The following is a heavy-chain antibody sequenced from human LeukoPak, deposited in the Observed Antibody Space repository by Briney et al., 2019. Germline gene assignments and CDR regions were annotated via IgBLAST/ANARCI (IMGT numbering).Heavy chain of an antibody. D-gene: IGHD6-19*01. CDR3: ARLPYTSDWYFDY. V-gene: IGHV3-72*01. J-gene: IGHJ4*02. Sequence: GGSLRLSCTVSGFTLSDHYVDCVRHAPGKGLEWVGRSINRASSYTTEYAASVKGRFTISREDSKSSLSLQLSSLQTEDTAVYYCARLPYTSDWYFDYWGQGALVTVSS. CDR2: SINRASSYTT. CDR1: GFTLSDHY.